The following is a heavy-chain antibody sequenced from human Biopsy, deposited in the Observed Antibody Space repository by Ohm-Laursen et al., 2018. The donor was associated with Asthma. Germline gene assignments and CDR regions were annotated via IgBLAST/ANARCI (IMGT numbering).Heavy chain of an antibody. V-gene: IGHV1-18*01. CDR2: ISVYNGNT. D-gene: IGHD3-10*01. CDR3: ARAVDYSHYYGIDV. Sequence: GSSVKVSCKTSGYAFNSAGITWVRQAPGLGLEWMGWISVYNGNTKVAQKLQDRVTMITDTSRSTAYMELRSLRSDDTAVYFCARAVDYSHYYGIDVWGQGTTVTVS. CDR1: GYAFNSAG. J-gene: IGHJ6*02.